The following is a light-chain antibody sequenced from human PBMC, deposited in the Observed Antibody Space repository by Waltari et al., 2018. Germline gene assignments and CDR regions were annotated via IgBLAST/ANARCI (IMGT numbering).Light chain of an antibody. CDR3: QTADASATWL. J-gene: IGLJ3*02. Sequence: SSELTQPPSVSVSPGQTARTTCSGDALSQEPVFWYQQSPGQAPVLMIYKGSQRPSGIPERFSGSKSGTIVTLTISGVQAEDEADYYCQTADASATWLFGGGTKLTVL. V-gene: IGLV3-25*03. CDR2: KGS. CDR1: ALSQEP.